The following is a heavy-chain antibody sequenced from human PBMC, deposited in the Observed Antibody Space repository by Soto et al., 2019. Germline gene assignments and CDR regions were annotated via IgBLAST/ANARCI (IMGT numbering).Heavy chain of an antibody. CDR1: GFTFSSYA. CDR3: ARSSRDCSGGSCYPWYYGMDV. V-gene: IGHV3-30-3*01. D-gene: IGHD2-15*01. J-gene: IGHJ6*02. Sequence: GALRLSCAASGFTFSSYAMHWVRQAPGKGLEWVAVISYDGSNKYYADSVKGRFTISRDNSKNTLYLQMNSLRAEDTAVYYCARSSRDCSGGSCYPWYYGMDVWGQGTTVTVSS. CDR2: ISYDGSNK.